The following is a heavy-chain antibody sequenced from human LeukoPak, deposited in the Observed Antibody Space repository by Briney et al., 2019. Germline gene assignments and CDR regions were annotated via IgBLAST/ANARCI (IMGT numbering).Heavy chain of an antibody. CDR2: INPNSGGT. J-gene: IGHJ4*02. Sequence: ASVKVSCKASGYXLTGYYIHWVRQAPGQGLEWMGWINPNSGGTNYAQKFQGRVTMTRDTSISTAYTELSRLRSDDTAVYYCARELRRSYSSSDFDYWGQGTLVTVSS. CDR3: ARELRRSYSSSDFDY. CDR1: GYXLTGYY. D-gene: IGHD6-6*01. V-gene: IGHV1-2*02.